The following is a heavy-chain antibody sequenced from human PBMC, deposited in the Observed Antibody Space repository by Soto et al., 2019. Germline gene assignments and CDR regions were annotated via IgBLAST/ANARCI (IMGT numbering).Heavy chain of an antibody. J-gene: IGHJ4*02. V-gene: IGHV3-15*07. CDR1: GFTFSEAC. CDR3: TTDSTVAGGGPI. D-gene: IGHD6-19*01. CDR2: IKRKAAGGTK. Sequence: PGGPLRLSCAASGFTFSEACMNWVRQAQGKGLEWVGRIKRKAAGGTKEYAATVKPRFTISRDDSTNTLFLQMKSLKKEDKEVYYCTTDSTVAGGGPIWGQGTLVTVSS.